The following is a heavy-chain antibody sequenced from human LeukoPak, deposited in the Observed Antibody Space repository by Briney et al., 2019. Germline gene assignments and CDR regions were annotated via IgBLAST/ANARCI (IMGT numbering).Heavy chain of an antibody. CDR1: GFIFSNYW. D-gene: IGHD1-26*01. J-gene: IGHJ5*02. Sequence: GGSLRLSCAASGFIFSNYWMHWVRQAPGKGLEWVSYISSSSSTIYYADSVKGRFTISRDNAKNSLYLQMNSLRVEDTAVYYCARGWELDPWGQGTLVTVSS. CDR2: ISSSSSTI. CDR3: ARGWELDP. V-gene: IGHV3-48*01.